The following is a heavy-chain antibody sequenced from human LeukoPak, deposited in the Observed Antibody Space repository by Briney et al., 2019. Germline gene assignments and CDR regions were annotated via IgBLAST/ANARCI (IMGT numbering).Heavy chain of an antibody. D-gene: IGHD5-18*01. CDR3: AKGPFVYRGYFDY. Sequence: PGGSLRLSCAASGFTFSSYGMHWVRQAPGKGLEWVAFIRYDGSNKYYADSVKGRFTISRDNSKNTLYLQMNSLRAEDTAVYYCAKGPFVYRGYFDYWGQGTLVTVSS. J-gene: IGHJ4*02. CDR2: IRYDGSNK. V-gene: IGHV3-30*02. CDR1: GFTFSSYG.